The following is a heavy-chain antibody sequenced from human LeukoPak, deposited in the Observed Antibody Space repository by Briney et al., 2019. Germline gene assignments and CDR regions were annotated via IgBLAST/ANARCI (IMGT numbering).Heavy chain of an antibody. CDR3: ARDMVRGFTDWFDP. V-gene: IGHV4-61*02. CDR1: GGSISSGSYY. Sequence: SKTLSLTCTVSGGSISSGSYYWSWIRQPAGKGLEWIGRIYISGSTNYNPSLKSRVTISVDTSKNQFSLKLSSVTAADTAVYYCARDMVRGFTDWFDPWGQGTLVTVSS. CDR2: IYISGST. J-gene: IGHJ5*02. D-gene: IGHD3-10*01.